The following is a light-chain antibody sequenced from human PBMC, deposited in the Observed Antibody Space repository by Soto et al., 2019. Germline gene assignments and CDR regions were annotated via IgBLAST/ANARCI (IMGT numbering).Light chain of an antibody. V-gene: IGLV1-40*01. CDR3: QSYDTRMSGYV. CDR1: SSNIGAGFD. Sequence: QSVLTQAPAVSGAPGQGVTISCTGSSSNIGAGFDVHWYQQLPGTAPKLLIYGNNNRPSGVTDRFSGSKFGTSASLAITGLQADDEADYYCQSYDTRMSGYVFGSGTKVTV. CDR2: GNN. J-gene: IGLJ1*01.